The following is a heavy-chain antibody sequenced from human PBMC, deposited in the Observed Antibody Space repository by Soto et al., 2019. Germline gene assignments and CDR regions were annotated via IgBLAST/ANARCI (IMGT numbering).Heavy chain of an antibody. CDR2: IHDSGNT. CDR1: GASIGTSNW. CDR3: ARRHGLDIDAYY. D-gene: IGHD3-10*01. V-gene: IGHV4-4*02. Sequence: PSGTLSLTCAVCGASIGTSNWWSWVRQSPGKGLEWIGEIHDSGNTYYNPSLKSRVTTSVDTSKNQFSLKLSSVTAADTAVYFCARRHGLDIDAYYWGQGILVTVSS. J-gene: IGHJ4*02.